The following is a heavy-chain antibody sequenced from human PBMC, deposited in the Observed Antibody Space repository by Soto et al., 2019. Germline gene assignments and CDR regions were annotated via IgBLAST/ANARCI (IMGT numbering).Heavy chain of an antibody. J-gene: IGHJ4*02. CDR2: IGGSSDST. D-gene: IGHD3-22*01. CDR1: GFTFRSYA. V-gene: IGHV3-23*01. Sequence: EVQLLESGGDLVQPGGSLRLSCAASGFTFRSYAMSWVRQPPGKGLEWVSGIGGSSDSTFYAHSVKGRFTISRDNSKDTLYLQMDSLRVEDTALYYCAKRDSTGYYYFNYWGQVTLVAVSS. CDR3: AKRDSTGYYYFNY.